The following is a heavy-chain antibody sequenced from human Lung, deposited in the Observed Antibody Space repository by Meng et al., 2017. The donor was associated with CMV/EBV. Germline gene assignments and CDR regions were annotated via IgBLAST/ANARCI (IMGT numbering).Heavy chain of an antibody. J-gene: IGHJ5*02. CDR1: GFTVSSNY. D-gene: IGHD3-22*01. Sequence: GESLKISCAAFGFTVSSNYMSWVRQAPGKGLEWVSVIYAGGATYYADSVKGRFTISGDNSKNTPYLQMNSLRAEDTAVYYCARGYSRGFDPWGQGTLVTVSS. CDR3: ARGYSRGFDP. CDR2: IYAGGAT. V-gene: IGHV3-53*01.